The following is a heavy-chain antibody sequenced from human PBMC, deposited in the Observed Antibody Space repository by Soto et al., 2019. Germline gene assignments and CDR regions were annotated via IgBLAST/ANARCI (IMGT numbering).Heavy chain of an antibody. Sequence: EVHLVESGGGLVKPGGSLRLSCEASGFTFNNAWMSWIRQAPGKGLEWVGRIKSKTDGGTIDYAAPVKGRFTISRDDSKRTLYLQMNSLKNEDTAVYYCSFQESTTVTTFENWGHGTLVTVSS. V-gene: IGHV3-15*01. J-gene: IGHJ4*01. D-gene: IGHD4-17*01. CDR1: GFTFNNAW. CDR3: SFQESTTVTTFEN. CDR2: IKSKTDGGTI.